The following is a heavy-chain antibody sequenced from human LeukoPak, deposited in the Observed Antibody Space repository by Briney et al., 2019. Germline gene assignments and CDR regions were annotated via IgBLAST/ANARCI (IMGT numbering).Heavy chain of an antibody. CDR1: GYAFTSYY. CDR2: INPSGGST. Sequence: ASVKVSCKASGYAFTSYYMHWVRQAPGQGLEWMGIINPSGGSTSYAQKFQGRVTMTRDTSTSTVYMELSSLRSEDTAVYYCARERIAVVPAAMLSDYWYFDLWGRGTLVTVSS. J-gene: IGHJ2*01. CDR3: ARERIAVVPAAMLSDYWYFDL. D-gene: IGHD2-2*01. V-gene: IGHV1-46*01.